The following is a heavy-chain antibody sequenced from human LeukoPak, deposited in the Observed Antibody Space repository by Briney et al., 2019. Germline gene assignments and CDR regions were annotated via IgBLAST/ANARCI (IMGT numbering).Heavy chain of an antibody. CDR1: GYSFTSYW. D-gene: IGHD3-22*01. J-gene: IGHJ4*02. V-gene: IGHV5-51*01. Sequence: GESLKISCKGSGYSFTSYWIGWVRQMPGKGLEWMGIIHPGDSDTRYSPSFQGQVTISADKSISTAYLQWSSLKASDTAMYYCARPVYYYDSSGYYYDYWGQGTLVTVSS. CDR2: IHPGDSDT. CDR3: ARPVYYYDSSGYYYDY.